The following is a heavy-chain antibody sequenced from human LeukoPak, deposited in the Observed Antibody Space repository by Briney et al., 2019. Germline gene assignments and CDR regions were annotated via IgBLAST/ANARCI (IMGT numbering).Heavy chain of an antibody. V-gene: IGHV4-39*01. D-gene: IGHD3-10*01. CDR1: DGSISSSSHY. CDR3: ARQGFVVSLVRGVTTKNPTYYFDL. J-gene: IGHJ4*02. CDR2: IYYSGST. Sequence: PSETLSLTCIVSDGSISSSSHYWGWIRQPPGKGLEWIGSIYYSGSTYYNPSLKSRVTISVDTSKNQFSLMLSSVTAADTAVYYCARQGFVVSLVRGVTTKNPTYYFDLWGQGTLVTVSS.